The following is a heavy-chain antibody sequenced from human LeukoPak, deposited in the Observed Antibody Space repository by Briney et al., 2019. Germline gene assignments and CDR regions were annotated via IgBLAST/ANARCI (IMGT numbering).Heavy chain of an antibody. V-gene: IGHV3-66*01. CDR3: ATISDLLYYFDS. Sequence: PGGSLRLSCAASGFTVSSNYMSWVRQAPGKGLEWVSLIYTGGKSYYADSVKGRFTLSRDNSKNTVYLQMTSLRVEDTVMYYCATISDLLYYFDSWGQGTLVTVSS. CDR2: IYTGGKS. J-gene: IGHJ4*02. CDR1: GFTVSSNY.